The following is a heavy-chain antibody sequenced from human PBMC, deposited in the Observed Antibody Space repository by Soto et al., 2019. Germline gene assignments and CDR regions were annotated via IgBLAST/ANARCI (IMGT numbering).Heavy chain of an antibody. CDR1: GGSFSGYY. V-gene: IGHV4-34*01. J-gene: IGHJ5*02. CDR2: INHSGST. D-gene: IGHD2-2*01. CDR3: ARGLPYCSSTSCYFHWFDP. Sequence: QVQLQQWGAGLLKPSETLSLTCAVYGGSFSGYYWSWIRQPPGKGLEWIGEINHSGSTNYNPSLKSRVTVSVDASKNQFSLKLSSVTAADTAVYYCARGLPYCSSTSCYFHWFDPWGQGTLVTVFS.